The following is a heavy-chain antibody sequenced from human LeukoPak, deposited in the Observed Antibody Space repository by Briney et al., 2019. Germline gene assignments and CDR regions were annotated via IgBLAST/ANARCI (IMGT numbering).Heavy chain of an antibody. V-gene: IGHV3-48*04. CDR1: GFTFSSYS. Sequence: GGSLRLSCAASGFTFSSYSMNWVRQAPGKGLEWVSYISSSSSTIYYADSVKGRFTISRDNAKNSLYLQMNSLRAEDTAVYYCARDSEVRRNLWHYWGQGTLVTVSS. J-gene: IGHJ4*02. D-gene: IGHD3-10*01. CDR2: ISSSSSTI. CDR3: ARDSEVRRNLWHY.